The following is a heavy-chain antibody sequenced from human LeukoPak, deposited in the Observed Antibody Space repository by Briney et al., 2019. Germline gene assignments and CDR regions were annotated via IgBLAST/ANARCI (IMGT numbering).Heavy chain of an antibody. CDR2: IYYSGSA. D-gene: IGHD6-13*01. V-gene: IGHV4-59*01. J-gene: IGHJ2*01. Sequence: SETLSLTCTVSGGSIRSYYWSWIRQPPGKGLEWIGYIYYSGSANYNPSLKSRVTISVDTSKNQFSLKLSSVTAADTAVYYCARVYYSNSYDYWYFDLWGRGTLVTVSS. CDR3: ARVYYSNSYDYWYFDL. CDR1: GGSIRSYY.